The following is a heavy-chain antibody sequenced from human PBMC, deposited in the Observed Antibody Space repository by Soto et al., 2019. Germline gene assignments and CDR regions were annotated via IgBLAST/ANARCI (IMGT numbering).Heavy chain of an antibody. V-gene: IGHV3-23*01. J-gene: IGHJ5*02. Sequence: GGSLRLSFAASGFTFSSYSMSWVRQAPGKGLEWVSAITGSGDSTYYADSVKGRFTVSRDNSKNTLYLQMNSLRAEDTAVYYCAKDPLWYDSDWYPPPGLDPWGQGTLVTVSS. D-gene: IGHD6-19*01. CDR1: GFTFSSYS. CDR3: AKDPLWYDSDWYPPPGLDP. CDR2: ITGSGDST.